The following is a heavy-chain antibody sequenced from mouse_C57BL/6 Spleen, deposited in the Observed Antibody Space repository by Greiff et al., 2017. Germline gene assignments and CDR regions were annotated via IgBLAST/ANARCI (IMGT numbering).Heavy chain of an antibody. CDR1: GYTFTSYW. V-gene: IGHV1-55*01. Sequence: VQLQQPGAELVKPGASVKMSCKASGYTFTSYWITWVKQRPGQGLEWIGDIYPGSGSTNYNEKFKSKATLTVDTSSSTAYMQLSSLTSEDSAVYYCARSFDGYYPYWYFDVWGTGTTVTVSS. D-gene: IGHD2-3*01. J-gene: IGHJ1*03. CDR2: IYPGSGST. CDR3: ARSFDGYYPYWYFDV.